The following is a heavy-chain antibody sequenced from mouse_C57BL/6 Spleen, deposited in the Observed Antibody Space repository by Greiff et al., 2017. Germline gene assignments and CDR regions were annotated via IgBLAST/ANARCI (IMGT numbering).Heavy chain of an antibody. V-gene: IGHV1-69*01. Sequence: VQLQQPGAGLVMPGASVKLSCKASGYTFTSYWMHWVKQRPGQGLEWIGEIDPSDSTINYNQTLKGKFTLTVGKSSSTAYMQLSSLTSEDSLVYYCARKRQLRTNDYAMDYWGQGTSVTVSS. CDR3: ARKRQLRTNDYAMDY. CDR1: GYTFTSYW. J-gene: IGHJ4*01. CDR2: IDPSDSTI. D-gene: IGHD3-2*02.